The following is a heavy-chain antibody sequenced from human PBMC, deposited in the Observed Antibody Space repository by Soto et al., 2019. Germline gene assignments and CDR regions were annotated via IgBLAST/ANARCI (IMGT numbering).Heavy chain of an antibody. CDR3: ARVVEARYYHELEL. CDR1: ESTFSSYW. CDR2: INQDGSEK. D-gene: IGHD2-15*01. V-gene: IGHV3-7*01. J-gene: IGHJ6*02. Sequence: EVQLVESGGGLVQPGGCLRLSCAASESTFSSYWISWVRQAPGKGLVWVANINQDGSEKYYVDSVKGRLTNSQENAKSSLYLQLNSLRAEDTAVYYCARVVEARYYHELELRGQGTTVAVS.